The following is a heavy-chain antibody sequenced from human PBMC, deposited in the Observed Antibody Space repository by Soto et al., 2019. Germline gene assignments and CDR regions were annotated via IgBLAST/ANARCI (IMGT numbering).Heavy chain of an antibody. D-gene: IGHD6-19*01. CDR2: ISSSSSYI. V-gene: IGHV3-21*01. Sequence: EVQLVESGGGLVKPGGSLRLSCAASGFTFSSYSMTWVRQAPGKGLEWGSSISSSSSYIYYADSVKCRFTISRDNAKNSLYLQMNSMRAADTAVYYCARDSSGWEGDWFDPWGQGTLVTVSA. J-gene: IGHJ5*02. CDR3: ARDSSGWEGDWFDP. CDR1: GFTFSSYS.